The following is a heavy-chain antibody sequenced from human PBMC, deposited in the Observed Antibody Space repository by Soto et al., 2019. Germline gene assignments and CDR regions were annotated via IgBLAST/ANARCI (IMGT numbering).Heavy chain of an antibody. V-gene: IGHV3-15*07. Sequence: PGGSMKISCVASGYPFTTAWINWVRKNTGKGLEWVGRIRSKSDGGTTDFAAPVKGRFAISRDDSKHTVYLQMNSLRTEDTAVYYCTTDSNHTGILVRFDYWGLGTLVTVSS. J-gene: IGHJ4*01. CDR3: TTDSNHTGILVRFDY. D-gene: IGHD1-1*01. CDR2: IRSKSDGGTT. CDR1: GYPFTTAW.